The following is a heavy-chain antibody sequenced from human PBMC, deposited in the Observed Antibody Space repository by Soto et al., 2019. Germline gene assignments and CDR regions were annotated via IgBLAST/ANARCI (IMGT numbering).Heavy chain of an antibody. V-gene: IGHV1-8*02. CDR1: GNTVPNYA. CDR2: MNPNSGNT. J-gene: IGHJ5*02. CDR3: ARGVKYGAYSRWFDP. D-gene: IGHD4-17*01. Sequence: ASVKVSCKASGNTVPNYAIHWVRQATGQGLEWMGWMNPNSGNTGYVQKFQGRVTMTRDTSISTAYMELSSLRSEDTAVYFCARGVKYGAYSRWFDPWGQGTLVTVSS.